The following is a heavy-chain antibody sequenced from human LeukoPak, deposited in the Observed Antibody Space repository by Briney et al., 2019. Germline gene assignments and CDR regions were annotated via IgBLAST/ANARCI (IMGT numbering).Heavy chain of an antibody. D-gene: IGHD1-1*01. CDR1: GFTFSSYS. J-gene: IGHJ6*03. CDR2: ISSSSSYI. Sequence: GGSLRLSCAASGFTFSSYSMNWVRQAPGKGLEWVSSISSSSSYIYYADSVKGRFTISRDNAKNSLYLQMNSLRAEDTAVYYCARDRIGTGYYYYMGVWGKGTTVTVSS. CDR3: ARDRIGTGYYYYMGV. V-gene: IGHV3-21*01.